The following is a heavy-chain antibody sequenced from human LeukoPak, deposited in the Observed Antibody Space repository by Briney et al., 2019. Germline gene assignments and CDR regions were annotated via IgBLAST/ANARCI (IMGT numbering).Heavy chain of an antibody. CDR3: AKDLYGSGSYQIRLFDY. Sequence: GGSLRLSCAASGFTFSSYGMHWVRQAPGKGLEWVAFIRYDGSNEFYADSVKGRFTISRDNSKNTLCLQMNSLRAEDTAVYYCAKDLYGSGSYQIRLFDYWGQGTLVTVSS. CDR1: GFTFSSYG. J-gene: IGHJ4*02. CDR2: IRYDGSNE. V-gene: IGHV3-30*02. D-gene: IGHD3-10*01.